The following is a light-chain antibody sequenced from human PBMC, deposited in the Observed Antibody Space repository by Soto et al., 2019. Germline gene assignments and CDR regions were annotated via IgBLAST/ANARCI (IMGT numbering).Light chain of an antibody. Sequence: DIQMTQSPSTLSASVGDRVTIACGASQSISSWLAWYQQKPGKAPKLLISKASNLEGGVPSRFSGSGSGTEFTLTISSLQPDDFATYYCQQYSSYWTFGQGTKVEIK. CDR1: QSISSW. V-gene: IGKV1-5*03. J-gene: IGKJ1*01. CDR2: KAS. CDR3: QQYSSYWT.